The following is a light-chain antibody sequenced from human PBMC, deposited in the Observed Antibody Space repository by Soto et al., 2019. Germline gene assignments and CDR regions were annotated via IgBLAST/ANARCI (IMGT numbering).Light chain of an antibody. CDR1: QSVSSSY. J-gene: IGKJ1*01. Sequence: EIVLTQSPGTLSLSPGERATLSCRASQSVSSSYLAWYQQKAGQAPRLLIYGASSRATGIPDRFSGSGSGTDFTLTISRLETEDFAVYYCQQYSSSPWTFGQGTNVEIK. V-gene: IGKV3-20*01. CDR2: GAS. CDR3: QQYSSSPWT.